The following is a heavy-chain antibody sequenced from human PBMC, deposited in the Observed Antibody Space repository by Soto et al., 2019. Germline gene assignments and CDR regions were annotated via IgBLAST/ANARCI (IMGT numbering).Heavy chain of an antibody. D-gene: IGHD2-15*01. CDR1: GGTFSSYA. CDR2: IIPIFGTA. Sequence: QVQLVQSGAEVKKPGSSVKVSCKASGGTFSSYAISWVRQAPGQGLEWMGGIIPIFGTATYAQKFQGRVTITADESTSTAYMELSSLRSEDTAVYYCARDLALEPIVVVVGHGMDVWGQGTTVTVSS. J-gene: IGHJ6*02. V-gene: IGHV1-69*01. CDR3: ARDLALEPIVVVVGHGMDV.